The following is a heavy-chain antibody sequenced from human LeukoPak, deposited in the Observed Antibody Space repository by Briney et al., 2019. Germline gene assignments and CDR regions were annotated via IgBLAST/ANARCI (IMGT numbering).Heavy chain of an antibody. CDR2: INHSGST. Sequence: SETLSLTCAVYGGSFSGYCWSWIRQPPGKGLEWIGEINHSGSTNYNPSLKSRVTISVDTSKNQFSLKLSSVTAVDTAVYYCASIAAAGDFDYWGQGTLVTVSS. J-gene: IGHJ4*02. V-gene: IGHV4-34*01. CDR1: GGSFSGYC. CDR3: ASIAAAGDFDY. D-gene: IGHD6-13*01.